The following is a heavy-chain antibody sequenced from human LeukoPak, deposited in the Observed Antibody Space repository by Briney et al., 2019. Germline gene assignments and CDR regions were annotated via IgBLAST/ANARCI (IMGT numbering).Heavy chain of an antibody. V-gene: IGHV3-23*01. Sequence: GGSLRLSCAASGFTFSSYAMSWVRQAPGKGLEWVSAISGRGGSTYYADSVKDRFTISRHNSKHTLYLQVNSLRAEDTAVYYCASLTTNYVVSDYGGQGTLVTVSS. CDR2: ISGRGGST. J-gene: IGHJ4*02. CDR1: GFTFSSYA. CDR3: ASLTTNYVVSDY. D-gene: IGHD1-7*01.